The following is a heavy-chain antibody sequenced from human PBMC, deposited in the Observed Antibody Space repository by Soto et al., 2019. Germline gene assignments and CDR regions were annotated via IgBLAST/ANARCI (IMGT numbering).Heavy chain of an antibody. D-gene: IGHD5-18*01. CDR1: GFTFSTYT. V-gene: IGHV3-30*04. CDR3: ARVDVDTAMDFDY. J-gene: IGHJ4*02. CDR2: ISSDGSNK. Sequence: GGSLRLSCAASGFTFSTYTMHWVRQAPGKGLEWVAVISSDGSNKDYADSVKGRFTISRDNAKNTLYLQMNSLRAEDTAVYYCARVDVDTAMDFDYWGQGTLVTVSS.